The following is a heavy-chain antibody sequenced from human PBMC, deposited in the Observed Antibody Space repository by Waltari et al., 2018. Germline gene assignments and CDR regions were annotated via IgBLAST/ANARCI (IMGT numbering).Heavy chain of an antibody. CDR1: GGSISSYY. CDR3: ASYSSGWIDY. J-gene: IGHJ4*02. V-gene: IGHV4-59*01. D-gene: IGHD6-19*01. CDR2: IYYSGST. Sequence: QVQLQESGPGLVKPSETLSLTCTVSGGSISSYYWRWIRQPPGKGLEWIGYIYYSGSTNYNPSLKSRVTISVDTSKNQFSLKLSSVTAADTAVYYCASYSSGWIDYWGQGTLVTVSS.